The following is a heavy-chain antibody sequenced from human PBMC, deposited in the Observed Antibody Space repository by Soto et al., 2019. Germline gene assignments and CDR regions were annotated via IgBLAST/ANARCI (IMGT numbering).Heavy chain of an antibody. CDR2: INSYGTTT. CDR3: ARTRDGPDAFDF. CDR1: GFTFSSYW. V-gene: IGHV3-74*01. J-gene: IGHJ3*01. Sequence: GGSLRLSCAASGFTFSSYWMHWVRQAPGKGLVWVSRINSYGTTTTYADSVKGRFTISRDNAKNTLYLQMNSLRAEDTAVYYCARTRDGPDAFDFWGQGTMVTVSS.